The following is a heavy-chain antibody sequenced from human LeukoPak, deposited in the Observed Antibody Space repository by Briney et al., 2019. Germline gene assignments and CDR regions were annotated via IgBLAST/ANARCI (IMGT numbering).Heavy chain of an antibody. Sequence: GGSLRLSCAASGFTFSSYAMHWVRQAPGKGLEWVAVISYDGSNKYYADSVKGRFTISRDNSKNTLYLQMNSLRAEDTAVYYCARDYYDSSGYYYWGQGTLVTVSS. D-gene: IGHD3-22*01. J-gene: IGHJ4*02. V-gene: IGHV3-30*14. CDR2: ISYDGSNK. CDR3: ARDYYDSSGYYY. CDR1: GFTFSSYA.